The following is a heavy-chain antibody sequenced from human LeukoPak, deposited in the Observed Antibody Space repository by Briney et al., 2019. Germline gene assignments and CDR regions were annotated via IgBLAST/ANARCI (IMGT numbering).Heavy chain of an antibody. CDR1: GFTFDDYA. V-gene: IGHV3-9*01. CDR2: ISWNSGSI. CDR3: AKDAQPYQLPLSRLDP. Sequence: GRSLRLSCAASGFTFDDYAMHWVRQAPGKGLEWVSGISWNSGSIGYAGSVKGRFTISRDNAKNSLYLQMNSLRAEDTALYYCAKDAQPYQLPLSRLDPWGQGTLVTVSS. D-gene: IGHD2-2*01. J-gene: IGHJ5*02.